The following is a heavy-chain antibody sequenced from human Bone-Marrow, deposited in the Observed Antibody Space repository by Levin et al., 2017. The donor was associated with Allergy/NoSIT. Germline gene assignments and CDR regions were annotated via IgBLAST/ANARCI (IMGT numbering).Heavy chain of an antibody. CDR2: ISWNSGSK. D-gene: IGHD1-26*01. J-gene: IGHJ4*02. V-gene: IGHV3-9*01. CDR3: AKDASYRRPDIVGASFDH. CDR1: GFTFDDYA. Sequence: SGGSLRLSCAASGFTFDDYAIHWVRQGPGKGLEWVSGISWNSGSKGYADSVKGRFTISRDSAENSLYLQMNSLRPEDTALYYCAKDASYRRPDIVGASFDHWGQGTLVTVSS.